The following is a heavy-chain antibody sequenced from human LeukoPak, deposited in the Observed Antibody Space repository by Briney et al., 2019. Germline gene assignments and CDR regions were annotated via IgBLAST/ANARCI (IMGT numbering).Heavy chain of an antibody. CDR2: VYYSGST. Sequence: SETLSLTCTVSGGSISSYYWSWIRQPPGKGLEWIGYVYYSGSTNYNPSLKSRVTILIDTSKSQFSLKLSSVTAADTAVYYCARDLGYSYKYYLDYWGQGTLVTVSS. J-gene: IGHJ4*02. CDR1: GGSISSYY. D-gene: IGHD5-18*01. CDR3: ARDLGYSYKYYLDY. V-gene: IGHV4-59*01.